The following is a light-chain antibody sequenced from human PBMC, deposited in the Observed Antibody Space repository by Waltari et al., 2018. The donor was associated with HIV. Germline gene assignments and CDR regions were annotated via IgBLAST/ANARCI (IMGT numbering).Light chain of an antibody. CDR2: WAS. Sequence: DILMTQSPDSLAVSLGERAPITCKSSQSVLYRSNKKNYLAWYQQKPGQPPKLLIYWASTRESGVPDRFSGSGSGTDFTLTISSLQAEDVAVYYCQQYYSTPPWTFGQGTKVEIK. V-gene: IGKV4-1*01. CDR1: QSVLYRSNKKNY. CDR3: QQYYSTPPWT. J-gene: IGKJ1*01.